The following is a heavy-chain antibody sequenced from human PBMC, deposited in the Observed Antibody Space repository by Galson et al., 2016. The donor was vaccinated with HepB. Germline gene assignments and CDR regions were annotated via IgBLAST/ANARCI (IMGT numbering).Heavy chain of an antibody. CDR2: TKEDGSDK. Sequence: SLRLSCAASGFTFKNYWMTWVRQAPGRGLEWVANTKEDGSDKHYVDSVRGRFTISRDNAKNTLYLQMNSLRAEDTAVYYCARAWGNYGMDVWGQGTTVTVSS. J-gene: IGHJ6*02. D-gene: IGHD7-27*01. CDR3: ARAWGNYGMDV. CDR1: GFTFKNYW. V-gene: IGHV3-7*04.